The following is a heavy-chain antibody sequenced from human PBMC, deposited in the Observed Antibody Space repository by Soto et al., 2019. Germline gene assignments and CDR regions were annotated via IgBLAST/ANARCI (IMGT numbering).Heavy chain of an antibody. CDR1: GFTFSRDW. CDR2: INSDGSST. D-gene: IGHD4-17*01. V-gene: IGHV3-74*01. J-gene: IGHJ4*02. CDR3: ARDFGNGDYSYYFDY. Sequence: PGGSLRLSCEASGFTFSRDWMHWVRQAPGKGLVWVSRINSDGSSTSYADSVKGRFTISRDNAKNTLYLQMNSLRAEDTAVYYCARDFGNGDYSYYFDYWGQGTLVTVSS.